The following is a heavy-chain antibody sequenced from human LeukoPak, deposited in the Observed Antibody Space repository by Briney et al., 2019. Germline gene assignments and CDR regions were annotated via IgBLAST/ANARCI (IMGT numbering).Heavy chain of an antibody. CDR2: IGTSVSDT. CDR1: GFTLSSNA. J-gene: IGHJ4*02. CDR3: AKRVAAPGRTYYFDY. Sequence: GSLRLSCAASGFTLSSNALSWVRQAPGKGLEWVSVIGTSVSDTYYADSVKGRFTISRDNSKNTVYLQLNSLRAEDTAVYYCAKRVAAPGRTYYFDYRGQGTLVIVS. D-gene: IGHD6-13*01. V-gene: IGHV3-23*01.